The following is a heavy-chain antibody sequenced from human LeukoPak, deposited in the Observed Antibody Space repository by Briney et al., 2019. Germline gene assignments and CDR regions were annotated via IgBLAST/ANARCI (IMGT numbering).Heavy chain of an antibody. CDR2: ISYDGSNK. V-gene: IGHV3-30-3*01. CDR1: GFTFSSYA. D-gene: IGHD3-10*01. J-gene: IGHJ4*02. Sequence: GGSLRLSCAASGFTFSSYAMHWVRQAPGKGLEWVAVISYDGSNKYYADSVKGRFTISRDNSKNTLYLQMNSLRAEDTAVYYCATDYTVRGVEAYYFDYWGRGTLVTVSS. CDR3: ATDYTVRGVEAYYFDY.